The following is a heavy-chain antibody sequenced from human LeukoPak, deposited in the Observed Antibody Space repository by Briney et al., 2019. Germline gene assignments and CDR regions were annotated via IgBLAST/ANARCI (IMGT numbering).Heavy chain of an antibody. CDR2: INHSGST. CDR1: GGSFSGYY. CDR3: ARGPTYYYDSSGYYGFDY. Sequence: SETLSLTCAVYGGSFSGYYWSWIRQPPGKGLEWIGEINHSGSTNYNPSLKSRVTISVDTSKNQFSLKLSSVTAADTAVYYCARGPTYYYDSSGYYGFDYWGQGTLVTVS. J-gene: IGHJ4*02. D-gene: IGHD3-22*01. V-gene: IGHV4-34*01.